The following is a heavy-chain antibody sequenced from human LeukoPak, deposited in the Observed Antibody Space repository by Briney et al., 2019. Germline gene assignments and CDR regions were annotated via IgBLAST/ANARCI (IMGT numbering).Heavy chain of an antibody. CDR2: GST. Sequence: GSTNYNPSLKSRVTISVDTSKNQFSLKLSSVTAADTAVYYCASKTIAVAGHYWGQGTLVTVSS. V-gene: IGHV4-59*01. D-gene: IGHD6-13*01. CDR3: ASKTIAVAGHY. J-gene: IGHJ4*02.